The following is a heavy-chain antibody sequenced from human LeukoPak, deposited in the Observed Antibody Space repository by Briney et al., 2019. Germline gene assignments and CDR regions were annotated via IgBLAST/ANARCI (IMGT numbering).Heavy chain of an antibody. CDR2: VNPKSGNT. CDR1: GYTFTSYD. J-gene: IGHJ4*02. V-gene: IGHV1-8*01. D-gene: IGHD5-24*01. Sequence: EPSVKVSSKTSGYTFTSYDINWVRQATGQGLEWMAWVNPKSGNTGYAQQFQGRVTMTRNTSISTAYMELSSLRSEDTAVYYCARGFNDKLMATIGSDFDYWGQGTLVTVSS. CDR3: ARGFNDKLMATIGSDFDY.